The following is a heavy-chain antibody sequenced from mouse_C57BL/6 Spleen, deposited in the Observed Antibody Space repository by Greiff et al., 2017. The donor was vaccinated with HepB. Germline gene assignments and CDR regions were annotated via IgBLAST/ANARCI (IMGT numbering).Heavy chain of an antibody. CDR3: AKGPYDYDAMDY. D-gene: IGHD3-3*01. V-gene: IGHV5-17*01. CDR1: GFTFSDYG. Sequence: EVKLVESGGGLVKPGGSLKLSCAASGFTFSDYGMHWVRQAPETGLEWVAYISSGSSTIYYADTVKGRFTISRDNAKNTLFLQMTSLRSEDTAMYYCAKGPYDYDAMDYWGQGTSVTVSS. CDR2: ISSGSSTI. J-gene: IGHJ4*01.